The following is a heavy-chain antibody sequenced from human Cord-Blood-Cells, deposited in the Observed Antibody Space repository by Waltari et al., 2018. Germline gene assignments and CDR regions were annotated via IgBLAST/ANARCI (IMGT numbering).Heavy chain of an antibody. J-gene: IGHJ4*02. Sequence: QVQLVESGGGAVKPGRSLRLSCAASAFTFSSYGMHWVRQAPGKGLEWVAVISYDGSNKYYADSVKGRFTISRDNSKNTLYLQMNSLRAEDTAVYYCVKGNWDYYFDYWGQGTLVTVSS. CDR2: ISYDGSNK. V-gene: IGHV3-30*18. CDR1: AFTFSSYG. D-gene: IGHD1-7*01. CDR3: VKGNWDYYFDY.